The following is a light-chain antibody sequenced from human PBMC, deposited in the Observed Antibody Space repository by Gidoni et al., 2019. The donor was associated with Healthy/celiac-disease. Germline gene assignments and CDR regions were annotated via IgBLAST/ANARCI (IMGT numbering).Light chain of an antibody. CDR2: VDS. V-gene: IGLV3-21*03. CDR1: NIGSKS. CDR3: QVWDSSSDLVV. J-gene: IGLJ2*01. Sequence: SYVLTQPPSVSVAPGKTARITCGGNNIGSKSVHWYQQKPGQAPVLVVYVDSDRPSGIPERFSGSNSGNTATLTISRVEAGDEADYYCQVWDSSSDLVVFGGGTKLTVL.